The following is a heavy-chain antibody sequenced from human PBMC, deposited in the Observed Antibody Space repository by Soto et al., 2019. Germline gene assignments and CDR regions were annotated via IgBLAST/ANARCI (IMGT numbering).Heavy chain of an antibody. CDR2: IDPSDSQT. D-gene: IGHD5-12*01. CDR1: GYSFAGYW. J-gene: IGHJ6*02. Sequence: GESLKISCKGSGYSFAGYWITWVRQKPGKGLEWMGRIDPSDSQTYYSPSFRGHVTISVTKSITTVFLQWSSLRASDTAMYYCARHIWGYSGYGDYYYYGMDVWGQGTTVTVSS. V-gene: IGHV5-10-1*01. CDR3: ARHIWGYSGYGDYYYYGMDV.